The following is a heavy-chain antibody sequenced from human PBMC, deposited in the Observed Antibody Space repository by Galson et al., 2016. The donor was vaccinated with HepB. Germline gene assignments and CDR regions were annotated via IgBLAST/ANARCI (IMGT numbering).Heavy chain of an antibody. CDR1: GFTFSRHV. V-gene: IGHV3-7*01. CDR3: AREDIGGFDP. Sequence: SLRLSCAASGFTFSRHVMSWVRQAPGKGLEWVANIKQDGSEKDYVDSVKGRFTISRDNAKNSLYLQMNSLRAEDTAVYYCAREDIGGFDPWGQGTLVTVSS. CDR2: IKQDGSEK. J-gene: IGHJ5*02. D-gene: IGHD3-16*01.